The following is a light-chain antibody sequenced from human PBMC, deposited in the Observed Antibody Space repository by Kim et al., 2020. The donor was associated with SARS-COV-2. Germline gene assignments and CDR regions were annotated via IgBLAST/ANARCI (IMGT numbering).Light chain of an antibody. J-gene: IGLJ2*01. Sequence: SSELTQDPAVSVALGQTVRITCQGYSLRSYYASWYQQKPGQAPVLVIYGKNNRPSGIPDRFSGSSSGNTASLTITGAQAEDEADYYCNSRDSSGNHPVVF. V-gene: IGLV3-19*01. CDR2: GKN. CDR1: SLRSYY. CDR3: NSRDSSGNHPVV.